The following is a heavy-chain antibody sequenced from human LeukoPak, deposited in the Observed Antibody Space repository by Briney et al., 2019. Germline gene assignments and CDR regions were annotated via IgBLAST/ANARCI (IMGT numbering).Heavy chain of an antibody. CDR1: GGTFSSYA. CDR3: ASRIHRDGYQTFDY. CDR2: IIPIFGTA. J-gene: IGHJ4*02. V-gene: IGHV1-69*13. D-gene: IGHD5-24*01. Sequence: GASVKVSCKASGGTFSSYAISWVRQAPGQGLEWMGGIIPIFGTANYAQKFQGRVTITADESTSTANMELSSLRSEDTAVYYCASRIHRDGYQTFDYWGQGTLVTVSS.